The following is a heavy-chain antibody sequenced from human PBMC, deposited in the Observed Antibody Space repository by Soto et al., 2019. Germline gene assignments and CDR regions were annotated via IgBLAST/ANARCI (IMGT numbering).Heavy chain of an antibody. D-gene: IGHD3-22*01. CDR1: GYTFTSYG. CDR2: ISAYNGNT. Sequence: ASVKVSCKASGYTFTSYGISWVRQAPGQGLEWMGWISAYNGNTNYAQKLQGRVTMTTDTSTSTAYMELRSLRSDDTAVYYCARSWNRKIVVATTPAEYFQHWGQGTLVTVSS. V-gene: IGHV1-18*01. J-gene: IGHJ1*01. CDR3: ARSWNRKIVVATTPAEYFQH.